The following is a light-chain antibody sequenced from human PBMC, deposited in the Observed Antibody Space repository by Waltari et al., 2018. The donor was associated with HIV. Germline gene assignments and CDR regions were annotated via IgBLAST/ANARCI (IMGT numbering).Light chain of an antibody. CDR3: CSYAGNREI. CDR1: SSEVGRYNL. CDR2: EGS. Sequence: QSALTQPASVSGSRGQSITISCTGTSSEVGRYNLVSWYQQHPGKAPKLMIYEGSKRPSGVSNRFSGSKSGNTASLTISGLQTEDEADYYCCSYAGNREIFGGGTKLTVL. V-gene: IGLV2-23*01. J-gene: IGLJ2*01.